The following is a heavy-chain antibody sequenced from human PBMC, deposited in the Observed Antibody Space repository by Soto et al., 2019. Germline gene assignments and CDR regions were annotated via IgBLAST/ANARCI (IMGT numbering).Heavy chain of an antibody. J-gene: IGHJ4*02. D-gene: IGHD6-19*01. CDR2: KYYRSNWRH. CDR1: GDSVSSNTAA. Sequence: SQTLSLTCATSGDSVSSNTAAWNCIRSSPSRGLEWLGRKYYRSNWRHDYAVSVKSRITVNPDTSKNHFSLQLNSVTPDDTAVYYCARGVAGTGFDLWGQGTLVTVS. V-gene: IGHV6-1*01. CDR3: ARGVAGTGFDL.